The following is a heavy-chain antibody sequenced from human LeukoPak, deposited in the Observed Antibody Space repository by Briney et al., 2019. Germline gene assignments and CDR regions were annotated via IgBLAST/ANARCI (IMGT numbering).Heavy chain of an antibody. CDR1: GDSISSTNYY. CDR3: ATSGWYLLPGVY. CDR2: IYYSGST. Sequence: SETLSLTCTVSGDSISSTNYYWGWIRQPPGKGLEWIGSIYYSGSTYYNPSLESRVTISVDTSKNQFTLKLSSVTAADTAVYYCATSGWYLLPGVYWGQGTLVTVSS. D-gene: IGHD6-19*01. V-gene: IGHV4-39*01. J-gene: IGHJ4*02.